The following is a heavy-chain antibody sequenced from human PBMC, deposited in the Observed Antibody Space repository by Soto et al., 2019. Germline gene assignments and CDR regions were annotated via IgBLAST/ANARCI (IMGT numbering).Heavy chain of an antibody. Sequence: PGGSVRLSXAASGLTFGLYATNRVSHAPGKGVEWVSVISVTGGSASYADSVKGRFTISRDNSKNTMYLQMNSLRAEDTAIYYCVKEGSGWYSRGSFDFWGRGTMVTVSS. CDR3: VKEGSGWYSRGSFDF. V-gene: IGHV3-23*01. CDR2: ISVTGGSA. J-gene: IGHJ3*01. D-gene: IGHD6-19*01. CDR1: GLTFGLYA.